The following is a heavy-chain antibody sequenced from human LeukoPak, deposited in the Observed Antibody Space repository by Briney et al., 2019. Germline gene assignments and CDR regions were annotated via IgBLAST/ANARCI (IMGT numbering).Heavy chain of an antibody. D-gene: IGHD5-18*01. CDR2: TNSDGSST. CDR1: GFTFSSYW. V-gene: IGHV3-74*01. Sequence: GGSLRLSCAASGFTFSSYWMPWVRQAPGKGLVWVSRTNSDGSSTSYADSVKGRFTVSRDNAKNTLYLQMNSLRAEDTAVYYCAREGTRGYSYEFDYWGQGTLVTVSS. CDR3: AREGTRGYSYEFDY. J-gene: IGHJ4*02.